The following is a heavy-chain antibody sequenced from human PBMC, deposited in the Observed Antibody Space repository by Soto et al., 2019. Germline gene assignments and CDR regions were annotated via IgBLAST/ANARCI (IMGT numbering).Heavy chain of an antibody. J-gene: IGHJ4*02. D-gene: IGHD6-13*01. CDR1: GYTFNSYA. V-gene: IGHV1-18*01. Sequence: QVQLVQSGAEVKKPGASVKVTCKASGYTFNSYAISWVRQAPGQGLEWMGWISAYNGNTNYAQMLQGRVTMTTDTSTRTAYMELRSLRSDDTAVYYCARDLAAGTCDYWGQGTLVTVSS. CDR3: ARDLAAGTCDY. CDR2: ISAYNGNT.